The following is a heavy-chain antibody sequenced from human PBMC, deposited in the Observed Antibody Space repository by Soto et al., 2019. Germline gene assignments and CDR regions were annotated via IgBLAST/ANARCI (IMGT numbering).Heavy chain of an antibody. CDR1: CGSISSYY. CDR3: ARGGNGFGEFYYYYGMDV. D-gene: IGHD3-10*01. CDR2: IYTSGST. Sequence: PSETLSLTCTFSCGSISSYYWSGIRQPAGKGLEWIGRIYTSGSTNYNPSLKSRVTMSVDTSKNQFSLKLSSVTAADTAVYYCARGGNGFGEFYYYYGMDVWGQGTTVTVSS. V-gene: IGHV4-4*07. J-gene: IGHJ6*02.